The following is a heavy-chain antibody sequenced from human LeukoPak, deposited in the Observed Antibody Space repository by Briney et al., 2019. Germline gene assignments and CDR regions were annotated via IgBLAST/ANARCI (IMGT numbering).Heavy chain of an antibody. V-gene: IGHV4-34*01. CDR1: GGSFSGYY. CDR3: ARVQIAAAGTAHDDY. Sequence: PSETLSLTCAVYGGSFSGYYWSWIRQPPGKGLEWIGEINHSGSTNYNPSLKSRVTISVDTSKNQFSLKLSSVTAADTAVYYCARVQIAAAGTAHDDYWGQGTLVTVSS. CDR2: INHSGST. J-gene: IGHJ4*02. D-gene: IGHD6-13*01.